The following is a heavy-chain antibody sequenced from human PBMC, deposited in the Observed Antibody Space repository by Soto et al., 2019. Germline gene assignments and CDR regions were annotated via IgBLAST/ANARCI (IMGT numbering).Heavy chain of an antibody. J-gene: IGHJ5*02. CDR2: VFQTGTT. D-gene: IGHD6-19*01. Sequence: QVQLQESGPGLVKPSGTLSLTCAVSGDSVSSPYYWCWVRQSPGKGLEWIGEVFQTGTTSYNPSLRSRVTISMDKSINQFSLDLSSVTDADTAVYYCARSAGWYAIHAWGPGTLVIVSS. CDR3: ARSAGWYAIHA. CDR1: GDSVSSPYY. V-gene: IGHV4-4*02.